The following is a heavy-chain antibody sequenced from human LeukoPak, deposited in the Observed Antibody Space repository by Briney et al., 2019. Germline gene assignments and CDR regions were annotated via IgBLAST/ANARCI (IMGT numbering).Heavy chain of an antibody. D-gene: IGHD3-16*01. CDR3: ARDGGAKPLDY. CDR1: GYSFTGYQ. V-gene: IGHV1-2*02. CDR2: INPNNGDT. Sequence: ASVKVSCKASGYSFTGYQMHWVRQAPGQGLEWMGWINPNNGDTNYAQKFQGRVAMTRDTSISTAYMELSSLRSEDTAVYYCARDGGAKPLDYWGQGTLVTVSS. J-gene: IGHJ4*02.